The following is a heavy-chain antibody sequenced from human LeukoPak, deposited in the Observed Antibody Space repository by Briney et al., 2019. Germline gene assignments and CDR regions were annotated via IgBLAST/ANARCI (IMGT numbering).Heavy chain of an antibody. CDR3: AKDSSGYSYGSTDY. Sequence: GGSLRLSCAASGFTFSSYGIHWVRQAPGKGLEWVAVIWYDGSNKYYADSVKGRFTISRDNSKNTLYLQMNSLRAEDTAVYYCAKDSSGYSYGSTDYWGQGTLVTVSS. J-gene: IGHJ4*02. V-gene: IGHV3-30*02. CDR1: GFTFSSYG. D-gene: IGHD5-18*01. CDR2: IWYDGSNK.